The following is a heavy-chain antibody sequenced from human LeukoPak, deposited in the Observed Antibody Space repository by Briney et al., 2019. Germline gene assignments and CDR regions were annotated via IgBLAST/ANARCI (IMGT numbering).Heavy chain of an antibody. CDR3: AKNYYDRRGPYSWVFYY. D-gene: IGHD3-22*01. V-gene: IGHV3-23*01. J-gene: IGHJ4*02. Sequence: PGGSLRLSCPVSGFTFSDYAMTWVRQAPGKGLEWVSSIFAGGGAALYADSVRGRFTIFRDDSKSTLFLQMHSLRAEDTAIYYCAKNYYDRRGPYSWVFYYWGQGTLVSVSS. CDR1: GFTFSDYA. CDR2: IFAGGGAA.